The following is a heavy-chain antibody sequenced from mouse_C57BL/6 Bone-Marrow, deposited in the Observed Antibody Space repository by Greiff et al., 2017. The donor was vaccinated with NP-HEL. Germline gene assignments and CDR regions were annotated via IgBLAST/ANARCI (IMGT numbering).Heavy chain of an antibody. CDR1: GFTFSSYG. J-gene: IGHJ2*01. Sequence: EVMLVESGGDLVKPGGSLKLSCAASGFTFSSYGMSWVRQTPDKRLEWVATISRGGSYTYFTDSVKGRFTISRDNAKNTLYLQRSSLKSEDTAMYYCARRGDYDGYFDYWGQGTTLTVSS. CDR2: ISRGGSYT. D-gene: IGHD2-4*01. V-gene: IGHV5-6*02. CDR3: ARRGDYDGYFDY.